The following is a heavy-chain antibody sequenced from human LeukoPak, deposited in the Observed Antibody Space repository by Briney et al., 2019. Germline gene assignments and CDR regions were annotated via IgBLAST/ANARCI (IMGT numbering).Heavy chain of an antibody. J-gene: IGHJ3*02. CDR2: IKQDGSEK. CDR3: ARDALSNYDSSGYWVPDALDI. V-gene: IGHV3-7*01. D-gene: IGHD3-22*01. Sequence: PGGSLRLSCAASGFTFSSYWMSWVRQAPGKGLEWVANIKQDGSEKYYVDSVKGRFTISRDNAKNSLYLQMNSLRAEDTAVYYCARDALSNYDSSGYWVPDALDIWGQGTMVTVSS. CDR1: GFTFSSYW.